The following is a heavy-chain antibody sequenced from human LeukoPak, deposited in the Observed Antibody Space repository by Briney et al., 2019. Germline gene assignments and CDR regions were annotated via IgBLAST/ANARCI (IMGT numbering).Heavy chain of an antibody. J-gene: IGHJ6*03. Sequence: GGSLRLSCASSGFTFSSYVMTWVRPAPGKGLEWVSAIGSSDGGTYYADSVKGRFTISRDNSNNMLYLQMNSLRAEDTAVYFCAKDYRHGDYYHYMDVWGKGTTVTVSS. CDR1: GFTFSSYV. CDR2: IGSSDGGT. D-gene: IGHD3-16*02. CDR3: AKDYRHGDYYHYMDV. V-gene: IGHV3-23*01.